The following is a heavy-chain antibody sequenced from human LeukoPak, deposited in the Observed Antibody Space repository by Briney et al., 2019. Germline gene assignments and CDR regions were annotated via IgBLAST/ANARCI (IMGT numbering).Heavy chain of an antibody. CDR2: ISTSSSYI. D-gene: IGHD6-6*01. CDR3: ARGEWSSSPFDY. Sequence: KTGGSLRLSCTASGFTFSTYNMNWVRQAPGKGLEWVSFISTSSSYIYYADSVKGRFTISRDNAKNSLYLQMNSLRAEDTAVYYCARGEWSSSPFDYWGQGTLVTVSS. J-gene: IGHJ4*02. V-gene: IGHV3-21*01. CDR1: GFTFSTYN.